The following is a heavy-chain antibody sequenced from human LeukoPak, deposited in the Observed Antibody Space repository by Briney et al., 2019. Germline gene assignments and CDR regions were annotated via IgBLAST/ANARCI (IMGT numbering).Heavy chain of an antibody. D-gene: IGHD5-18*01. Sequence: SVKVSCKASGGTFSSYAISWVRQAPGQGLEWMGGIIPIFGTANYAQKFQGRVTITTDESTSTAYMELSSLRSEDPAVYYCARDRGYSYGHFDYWGQGPLVTVSS. CDR3: ARDRGYSYGHFDY. CDR2: IIPIFGTA. J-gene: IGHJ4*02. CDR1: GGTFSSYA. V-gene: IGHV1-69*05.